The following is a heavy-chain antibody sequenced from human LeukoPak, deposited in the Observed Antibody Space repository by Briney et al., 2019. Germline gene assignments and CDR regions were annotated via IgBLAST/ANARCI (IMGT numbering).Heavy chain of an antibody. V-gene: IGHV3-20*04. CDR2: INWNGGST. D-gene: IGHD3-22*01. Sequence: PGGSLRLSCAASGFTFDDYGMSWVRQAPGKGLEWVSGINWNGGSTGYADSVKGRFTISRDNAKNSLYLQMNSLRAEDTALYYCATVGPLTEVVIRNEYYFDYWGQGTLVTVSS. CDR1: GFTFDDYG. J-gene: IGHJ4*02. CDR3: ATVGPLTEVVIRNEYYFDY.